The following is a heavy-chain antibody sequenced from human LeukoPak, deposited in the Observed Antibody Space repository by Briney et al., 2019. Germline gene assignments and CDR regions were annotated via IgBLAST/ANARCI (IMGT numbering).Heavy chain of an antibody. Sequence: GGSLRLSCAASGFTFSSYAMSWVRQAPGKGLEWVSAISGSGGSTYYADSVKGRLTISRDNSKNTLYLQMNSLRAEDTAVYYCAKDHCSGGSCYSDYWGQGTLVTVSS. CDR1: GFTFSSYA. CDR2: ISGSGGST. CDR3: AKDHCSGGSCYSDY. V-gene: IGHV3-23*01. J-gene: IGHJ4*02. D-gene: IGHD2-15*01.